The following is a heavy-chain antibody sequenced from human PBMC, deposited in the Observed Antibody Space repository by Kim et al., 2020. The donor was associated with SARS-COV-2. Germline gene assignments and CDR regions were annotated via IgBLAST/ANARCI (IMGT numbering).Heavy chain of an antibody. V-gene: IGHV5-10-1*01. CDR1: GYSFTSYW. J-gene: IGHJ5*02. CDR3: AKGRGILAAGIVDGGANWFDP. Sequence: GESLKISCKGSGYSFTSYWITWVRQMPGKGLEWMGRIDPSDSYTNYSPSFQGHVTISADKSISTAYLQWSSLKASDTAMYYCAKGRGILAAGIVDGGANWFDPWGQGTLVTVSS. D-gene: IGHD6-13*01. CDR2: IDPSDSYT.